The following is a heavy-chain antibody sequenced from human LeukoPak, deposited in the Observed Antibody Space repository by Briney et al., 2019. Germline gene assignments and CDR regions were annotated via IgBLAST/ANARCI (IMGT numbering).Heavy chain of an antibody. J-gene: IGHJ4*02. CDR1: GFTFSNYW. CDR2: INQDGSET. CDR3: SGDPGDY. D-gene: IGHD7-27*01. Sequence: GGSLRLSCAASGFTFSNYWMSWVRQAPGKGLEWVANINQDGSETYYVDSVEGRFTISRDNAKNSLFLQMSSLRAEDTAVYFCSGDPGDYWGQGTLVTVSS. V-gene: IGHV3-7*04.